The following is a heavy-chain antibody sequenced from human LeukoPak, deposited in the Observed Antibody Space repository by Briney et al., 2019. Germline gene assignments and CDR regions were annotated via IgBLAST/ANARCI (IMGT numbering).Heavy chain of an antibody. D-gene: IGHD6-19*01. J-gene: IGHJ4*02. CDR3: ARAVLGSGWYLNYYFDY. Sequence: GGSLRLSCAASGFTFDDYGMSWVRQAPGKGLEWVSGINWNGGSTGYADSVKGRFTISRDNAKNSLYLQMNSLRAEDTALYYCARAVLGSGWYLNYYFDYWGQGTLVTVSS. V-gene: IGHV3-20*04. CDR2: INWNGGST. CDR1: GFTFDDYG.